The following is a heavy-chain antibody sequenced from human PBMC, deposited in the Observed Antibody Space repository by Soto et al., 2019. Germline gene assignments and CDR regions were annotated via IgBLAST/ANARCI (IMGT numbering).Heavy chain of an antibody. CDR3: ARGGELGSSYFDH. J-gene: IGHJ4*02. CDR2: ISYDGSNK. V-gene: IGHV3-30-3*01. D-gene: IGHD1-26*01. CDR1: GFTFSSYA. Sequence: PGGSLRLSCAASGFTFSSYAMHWVRQAPGKGLEWVAVISYDGSNKYYADSVKGRFTISRDNSKNTLYLQMNSLRAEDTAVYYCARGGELGSSYFDHWGQGTLVTVSS.